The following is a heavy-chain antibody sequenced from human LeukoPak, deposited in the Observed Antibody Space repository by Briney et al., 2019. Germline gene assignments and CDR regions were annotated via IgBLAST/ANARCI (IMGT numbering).Heavy chain of an antibody. J-gene: IGHJ4*02. CDR2: IWYDGSNK. CDR3: ARDRHYYDTSGYYSLY. V-gene: IGHV3-33*01. CDR1: GFTFTSYA. Sequence: GGSLRLSCAASGFTFTSYAMHWVRQAPGKGLEWVAVIWYDGSNKNYADPVRGRFTITRDDSKNTLYLQMNSLRVEDTAVYYCARDRHYYDTSGYYSLYWGQGTLVTVSS. D-gene: IGHD3-22*01.